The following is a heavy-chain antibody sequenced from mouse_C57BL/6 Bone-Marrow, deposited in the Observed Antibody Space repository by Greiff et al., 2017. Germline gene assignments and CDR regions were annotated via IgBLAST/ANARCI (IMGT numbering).Heavy chain of an antibody. Sequence: QVQLQQSGAELARPGASVKLSCKASGYTFTSYGISWVKQRTGQGLEWIGEIYPRSGNTYYNEKFKGKATLTADKSSSTAYMELRSLTSEDSAVYFGARSDYYCGSSYGYFDGWGTGTTVTVSS. V-gene: IGHV1-81*01. CDR1: GYTFTSYG. CDR3: ARSDYYCGSSYGYFDG. CDR2: IYPRSGNT. J-gene: IGHJ1*03. D-gene: IGHD1-1*01.